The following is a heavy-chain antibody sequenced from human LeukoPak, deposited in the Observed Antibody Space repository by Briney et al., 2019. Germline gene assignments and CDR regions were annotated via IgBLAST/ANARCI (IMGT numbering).Heavy chain of an antibody. CDR3: ARHFGGYYYDSSGSPGWFDP. D-gene: IGHD3-22*01. J-gene: IGHJ5*02. Sequence: GGSLRLSCAASGFTFSSYWMSWVRQAPGKGLEWVANIKQDGSEKYYVDSVKGRFTISRDNAKNSLYLQMNSLRAEDTAVYYCARHFGGYYYDSSGSPGWFDPWGQGTLVSVSS. CDR1: GFTFSSYW. V-gene: IGHV3-7*01. CDR2: IKQDGSEK.